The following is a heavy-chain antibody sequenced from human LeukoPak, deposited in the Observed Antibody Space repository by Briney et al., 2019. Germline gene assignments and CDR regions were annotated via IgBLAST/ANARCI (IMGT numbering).Heavy chain of an antibody. CDR2: IYHSGST. Sequence: PSETLSLTCTVSGGSISSYYWSWIRQPPGKGLEWIGYIYHSGSTYYNPSLKSRVTISVDRSKNQFSLKLSSVTAADTAVYYCARGPPRDGYNYWGQGTLVTVSS. CDR3: ARGPPRDGYNY. D-gene: IGHD5-24*01. V-gene: IGHV4-59*12. CDR1: GGSISSYY. J-gene: IGHJ4*02.